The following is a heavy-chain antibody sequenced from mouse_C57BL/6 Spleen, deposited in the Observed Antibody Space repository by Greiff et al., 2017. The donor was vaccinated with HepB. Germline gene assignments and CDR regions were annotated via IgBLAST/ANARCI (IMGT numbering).Heavy chain of an antibody. D-gene: IGHD1-1*01. CDR3: ARGGGSAYRYFDV. J-gene: IGHJ1*03. CDR2: IDPISGGT. Sequence: QVQLQQPGAELVKPGASVKLSCKASGYTFTSYWMHWVKQRPGRGLEWIGRIDPISGGTKYNEKFKSKATLTVDKSSSTAYMQLSSLTSEDSAVSYCARGGGSAYRYFDVWGTGTTVTVSS. CDR1: GYTFTSYW. V-gene: IGHV1-72*01.